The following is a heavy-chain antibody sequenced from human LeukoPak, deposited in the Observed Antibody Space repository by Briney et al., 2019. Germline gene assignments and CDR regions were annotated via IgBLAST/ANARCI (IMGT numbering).Heavy chain of an antibody. CDR1: GGSISTYY. CDR3: ARKSPAGYFNFDY. J-gene: IGHJ4*02. V-gene: IGHV4-59*01. Sequence: PSETLSLTCSASGGSISTYYWNWIRQPPGKGLEWIGYIYNTGTTNYNPSLKSRVTITVDTSKNQFSLNLRSVNAADTAVYYCARKSPAGYFNFDYWGQGTLVAVSS. D-gene: IGHD2/OR15-2a*01. CDR2: IYNTGTT.